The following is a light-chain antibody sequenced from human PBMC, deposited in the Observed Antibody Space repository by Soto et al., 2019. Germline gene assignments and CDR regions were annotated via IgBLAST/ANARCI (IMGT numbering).Light chain of an antibody. CDR2: WAS. V-gene: IGKV4-1*01. Sequence: DIVMTQSPDSLAVSLGERATINCKSSQSLLYSSNNKNYLAWYQKKPGQPPKLRIYWASTRESGVPDRFSGSGSGTDFTLTISSLQAEDVAVYYCQQYYITPPHTFGQGTNLEIK. CDR1: QSLLYSSNNKNY. CDR3: QQYYITPPHT. J-gene: IGKJ2*01.